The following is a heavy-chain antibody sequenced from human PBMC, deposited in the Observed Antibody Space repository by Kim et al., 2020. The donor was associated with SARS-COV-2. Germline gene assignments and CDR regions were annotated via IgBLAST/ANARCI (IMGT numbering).Heavy chain of an antibody. CDR1: GFTFSSYW. D-gene: IGHD3-22*01. J-gene: IGHJ4*02. Sequence: GGSLRLSCAASGFTFSSYWMSWVRQAPGKGLEWVANIKQDGSEKYYVDSVKGRFTISRDNAKNSLYLQMNSLRAEDTAVYYCARTDSSGYLSYYFDYWGQGTLVTVSS. CDR3: ARTDSSGYLSYYFDY. V-gene: IGHV3-7*03. CDR2: IKQDGSEK.